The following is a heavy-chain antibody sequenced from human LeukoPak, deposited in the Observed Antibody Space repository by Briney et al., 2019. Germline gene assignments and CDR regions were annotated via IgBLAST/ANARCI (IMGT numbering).Heavy chain of an antibody. J-gene: IGHJ4*02. CDR3: ASVDTAMVALDY. Sequence: GSLRLSCAASGFTVSSNYMSWVRQAPGKGLEWVSVIYSGGSTYYADSVKGRFTISRDNSKNTLYLQMNSLRAEDTAVYYCASVDTAMVALDYWGQGTLVTVSS. CDR2: IYSGGST. V-gene: IGHV3-66*01. D-gene: IGHD5-18*01. CDR1: GFTVSSNY.